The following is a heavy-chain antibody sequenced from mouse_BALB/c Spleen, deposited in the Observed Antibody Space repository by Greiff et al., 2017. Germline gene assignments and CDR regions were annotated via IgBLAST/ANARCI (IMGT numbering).Heavy chain of an antibody. D-gene: IGHD1-1*01. CDR3: ARMGHYYGTSYYFDY. Sequence: EVQLVESGGGLVKPGGSLKLSCAASGFTFSDYYMYWVRQTPEKRLEWVATISDGGSYTYYPDSVKGRFTISRDNAKNNLYLQMSSLKSEDTAMYYCARMGHYYGTSYYFDYWGQGTTLTVSS. J-gene: IGHJ2*01. V-gene: IGHV5-4*02. CDR1: GFTFSDYY. CDR2: ISDGGSYT.